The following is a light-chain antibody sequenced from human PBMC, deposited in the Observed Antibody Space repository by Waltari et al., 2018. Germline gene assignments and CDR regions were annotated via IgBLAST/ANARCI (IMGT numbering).Light chain of an antibody. CDR3: QKYVSLPAT. CDR2: DAS. V-gene: IGKV3-20*01. J-gene: IGKJ1*01. Sequence: IVLTQSPGTLSLSPGERATLSCRASQSVSRSLAWYQQKPGQAPRLLIYDASTRATGIPDRVSGSGSGTDFSLTISRLEPEEFAVYYCQKYVSLPATFGQGTKVEIK. CDR1: QSVSRS.